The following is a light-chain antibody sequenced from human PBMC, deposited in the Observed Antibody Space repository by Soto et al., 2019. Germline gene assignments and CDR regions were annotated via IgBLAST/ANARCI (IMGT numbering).Light chain of an antibody. CDR3: MQALHTPYT. V-gene: IGKV2-28*01. J-gene: IGKJ2*01. CDR1: QRLLHSNGNIF. CDR2: LGF. Sequence: EIVMTQSPPSLTVTPGEPASISCRSSQRLLHSNGNIFLDWYLQKPGQSPQLLIYLGFNRASGVPDRVSGSAAGTDFTLKISRVEAEDVGVYYCMQALHTPYTFGQGTKLEIK.